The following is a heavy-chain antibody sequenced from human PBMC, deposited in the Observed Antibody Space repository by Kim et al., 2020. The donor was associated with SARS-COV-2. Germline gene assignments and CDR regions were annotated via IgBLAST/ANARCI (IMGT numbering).Heavy chain of an antibody. CDR2: VSSYNGDT. J-gene: IGHJ4*02. CDR1: GYTFTSYG. D-gene: IGHD2-21*02. CDR3: ARDWRSEAYCGGNCYSDF. Sequence: ASVKVSCKASGYTFTSYGISWVRQAPGQGLEWMGWVSSYNGDTNYARKLQGRVTMTTDTSTSTAYMELRSLTSDDTAVYYCARDWRSEAYCGGNCYSDFWGQGSLVTVSS. V-gene: IGHV1-18*01.